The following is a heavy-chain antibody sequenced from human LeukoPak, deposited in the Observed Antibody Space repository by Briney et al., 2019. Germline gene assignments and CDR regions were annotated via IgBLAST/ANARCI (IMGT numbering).Heavy chain of an antibody. CDR2: IYSNEAT. V-gene: IGHV4-4*08. Sequence: KPSETLSLTCTVSGGSISSYYWSWIRQPPGKGLEWIGYIYSNEATQYKPSLKSRVTISADTSKNQFSLKLTSVSAADTAIYYCARRNDFDIWGQGTMVTVSS. CDR1: GGSISSYY. CDR3: ARRNDFDI. J-gene: IGHJ3*02.